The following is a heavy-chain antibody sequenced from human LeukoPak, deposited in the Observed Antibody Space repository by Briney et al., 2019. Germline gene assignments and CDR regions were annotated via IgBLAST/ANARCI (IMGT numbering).Heavy chain of an antibody. CDR1: GGSISSYY. V-gene: IGHV4-59*01. D-gene: IGHD6-13*01. CDR2: IYYSGST. J-gene: IGHJ5*02. CDR3: ARARAAPGWFDP. Sequence: SETLSLTCTVSGGSISSYYWSWIRQPPGKGLEWIGYIYYSGSTNYNPSLKSRVTISVDTSKNQFSLKLSSVTAADTAVYYCARARAAPGWFDPWGQGTLVTVSS.